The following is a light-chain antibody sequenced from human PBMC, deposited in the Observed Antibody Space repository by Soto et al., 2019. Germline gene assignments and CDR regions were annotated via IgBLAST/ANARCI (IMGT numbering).Light chain of an antibody. CDR1: QGISSY. J-gene: IGKJ3*01. CDR3: QQYYSYPFT. Sequence: AIRMTQSPSSFSASTGDRVTITCRASQGISSYLAWYQQKPGQARKLLIYAASTLQSGVPSRFSGSGSGTDFTLTISCLQSEDFATYYCQQYYSYPFTFGPGTKVDIK. V-gene: IGKV1-8*01. CDR2: AAS.